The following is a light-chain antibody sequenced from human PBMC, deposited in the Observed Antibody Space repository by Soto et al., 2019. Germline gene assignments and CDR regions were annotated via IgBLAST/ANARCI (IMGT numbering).Light chain of an antibody. J-gene: IGKJ1*01. CDR3: QQYVTSSPRK. CDR2: GIS. CDR1: HTISSSY. Sequence: EIVLTQSPGTLSLSPGEIATLSCSASHTISSSYLAWYQQKPGQAPRLLMYGISRRATGIPDRFSGSGSGTDFTLTITRLEPEDFAVYYCQQYVTSSPRKCGQGTKGDI. V-gene: IGKV3-20*01.